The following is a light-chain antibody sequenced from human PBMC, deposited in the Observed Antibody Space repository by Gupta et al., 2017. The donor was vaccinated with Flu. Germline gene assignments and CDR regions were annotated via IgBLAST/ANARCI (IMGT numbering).Light chain of an antibody. CDR2: DNN. CDR1: SSNIGNNY. J-gene: IGLJ1*01. CDR3: GTWDTSLGAYV. V-gene: IGLV1-51*01. Sequence: QSLLTQPPSLSAAPGQTVTISCSGTSSNIGNNYVSWYQHVPGTAPKILIYDNNKRPSGIPDRFSGSQSGTSATLDITGLQTGDEADYYCGTWDTSLGAYVFATGTKVTV.